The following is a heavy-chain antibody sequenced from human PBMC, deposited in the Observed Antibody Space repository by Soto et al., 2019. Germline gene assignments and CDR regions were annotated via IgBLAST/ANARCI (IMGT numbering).Heavy chain of an antibody. CDR2: ISGSGGST. CDR3: AKDQYNGSYSSVFDY. D-gene: IGHD1-26*01. V-gene: IGHV3-23*01. CDR1: GFTFSSYA. J-gene: IGHJ4*02. Sequence: EVQLLESGGGLVQPGGSLRLSCAASGFTFSSYAMSWVRQAPGKGLEWVSAISGSGGSTYYADSVKGRFTISRDNSKNTLYLQMNSLRVEDTAVYYCAKDQYNGSYSSVFDYWGQGTLVTVSS.